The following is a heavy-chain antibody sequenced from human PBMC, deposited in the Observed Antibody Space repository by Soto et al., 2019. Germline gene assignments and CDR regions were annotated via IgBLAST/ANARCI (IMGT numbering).Heavy chain of an antibody. Sequence: SETLSLSCTVSGVSISSYYWSWIRQPPGKGLEWIGYIYYSGSTNYNPSLKSRVTISVDTSKNQFSLKLSSVTAADTAVCYCASGSYSRFDYWGQGTLVTVSS. J-gene: IGHJ4*02. CDR3: ASGSYSRFDY. CDR2: IYYSGST. CDR1: GVSISSYY. D-gene: IGHD1-26*01. V-gene: IGHV4-59*08.